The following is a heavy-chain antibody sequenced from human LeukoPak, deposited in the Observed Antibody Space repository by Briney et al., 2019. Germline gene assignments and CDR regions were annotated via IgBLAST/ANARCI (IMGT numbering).Heavy chain of an antibody. J-gene: IGHJ4*02. CDR2: MNPNSGNT. Sequence: ASVKVSCKASGYTFTNYDINWVRQAAGQGLEWMGYMNPNSGNTGYAQKFQDRVTITSDTSISTAYMELSSLRSDDTAVYYCAREGLDYWGQGTLVTVSS. CDR1: GYTFTNYD. CDR3: AREGLDY. V-gene: IGHV1-8*03.